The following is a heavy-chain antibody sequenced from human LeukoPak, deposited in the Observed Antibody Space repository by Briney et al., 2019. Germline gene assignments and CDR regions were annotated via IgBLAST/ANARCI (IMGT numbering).Heavy chain of an antibody. CDR2: ISAYNGNT. J-gene: IGHJ4*02. V-gene: IGHV1-18*01. CDR3: ATDQMG. D-gene: IGHD2-8*01. Sequence: ASVKVSCKASGYTFTSYGISWVRQAPGQGLEWMGWISAYNGNTNYAQKFQGRVTMTEDTSTDTAYMELSSLRSEDTAVYYCATDQMGWGQGTLVTVSS. CDR1: GYTFTSYG.